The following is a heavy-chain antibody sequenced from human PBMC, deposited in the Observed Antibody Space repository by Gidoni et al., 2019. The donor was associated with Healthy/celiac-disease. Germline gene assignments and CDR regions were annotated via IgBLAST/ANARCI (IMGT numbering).Heavy chain of an antibody. CDR3: AKGHGGYSYGFYYYYGMDV. CDR1: VFTFDDYA. Sequence: EVQLVESGGGLVQPGRSLRLACAAAVFTFDDYAMHWVRQAPGKGLEGVSGISWNSGSIGYADSVKGRFTISRDNAKNSLYLQMNSLRAEDTALYYCAKGHGGYSYGFYYYYGMDVWGQGTTVTVSS. V-gene: IGHV3-9*01. CDR2: ISWNSGSI. J-gene: IGHJ6*02. D-gene: IGHD5-18*01.